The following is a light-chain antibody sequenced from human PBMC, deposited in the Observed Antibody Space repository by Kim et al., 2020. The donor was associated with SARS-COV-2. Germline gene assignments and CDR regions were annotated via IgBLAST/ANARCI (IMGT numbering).Light chain of an antibody. J-gene: IGLJ2*01. CDR2: EDN. CDR3: QSYDNSNHVV. CDR1: SGTITSTD. V-gene: IGLV6-57*03. Sequence: KPSTSPRTRSSGTITSTDMHWYHQRPGSAPTPVISEDNQRPTGVPDPFSGSIDISSNPASLTISGLKTEDEADYYCQSYDNSNHVVFGGGTQLTVL.